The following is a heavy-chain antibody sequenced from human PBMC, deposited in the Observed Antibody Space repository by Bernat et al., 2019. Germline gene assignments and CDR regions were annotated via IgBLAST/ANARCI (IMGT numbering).Heavy chain of an antibody. CDR1: RGTFSSYA. D-gene: IGHD5-18*01. CDR3: ARADTRPTDWFDP. CDR2: IIPIFGTA. V-gene: IGHV1-69*01. Sequence: KLESWMKASGKASRGTFSSYAISWVRQAPGQGLEWMGGIIPIFGTANYAQKFQGRVTITADESTSTAYMELSSLRSEDTAVYYCARADTRPTDWFDPWGQG. J-gene: IGHJ5*02.